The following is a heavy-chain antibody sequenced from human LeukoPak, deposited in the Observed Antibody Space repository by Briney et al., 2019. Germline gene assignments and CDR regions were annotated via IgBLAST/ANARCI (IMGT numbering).Heavy chain of an antibody. CDR1: GYTFTSYG. D-gene: IGHD4-17*01. Sequence: ASVKVSCKASGYTFTSYGISWVRQAPGQGLEWMGIINPSNNSTSYAQKFQGRVTMTRDTSTSTVYMDLSSLRSEDTAMYYCARGGAGERHSYWGQGTLVTVSS. J-gene: IGHJ4*02. V-gene: IGHV1-46*01. CDR3: ARGGAGERHSY. CDR2: INPSNNST.